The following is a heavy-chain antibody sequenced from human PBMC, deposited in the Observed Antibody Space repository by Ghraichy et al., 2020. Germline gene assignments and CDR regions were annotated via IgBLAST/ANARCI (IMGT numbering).Heavy chain of an antibody. CDR1: GYTLTELS. D-gene: IGHD6-13*01. Sequence: ASVKVSCKVSGYTLTELSMHWVRQAPGKGLEWMGGFDPEDGETIYAQKFQGRVTMTEDTSTDTAYMELSSLRSEDTAVYYCATDLTPFQSIAAAGRGDYWGQGTLVTVSS. CDR2: FDPEDGET. V-gene: IGHV1-24*01. J-gene: IGHJ4*02. CDR3: ATDLTPFQSIAAAGRGDY.